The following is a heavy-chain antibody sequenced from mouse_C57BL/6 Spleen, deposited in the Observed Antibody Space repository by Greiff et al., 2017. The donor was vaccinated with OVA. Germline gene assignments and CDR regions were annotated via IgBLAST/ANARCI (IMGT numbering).Heavy chain of an antibody. CDR3: ARRGSYYSNFYYAMDY. V-gene: IGHV1-9*01. J-gene: IGHJ4*01. D-gene: IGHD2-5*01. Sequence: VQLQQSGAELMKPGASVKLSCKATGYTFTGYWIEWVKQRPGHGLEWIGEILPGSGSTNYNEKFKGKATFTADTSSNTAYMQLSSLTTEDSAIYYCARRGSYYSNFYYAMDYWGQGTSVTVSS. CDR2: ILPGSGST. CDR1: GYTFTGYW.